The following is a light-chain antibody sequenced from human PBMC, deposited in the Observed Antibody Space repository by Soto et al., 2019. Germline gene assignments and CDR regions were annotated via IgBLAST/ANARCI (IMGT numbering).Light chain of an antibody. J-gene: IGLJ2*01. CDR1: SSDIGYYNY. CDR2: AVS. CDR3: SSYTTSSTSMI. V-gene: IGLV2-14*01. Sequence: QSALTQPASVSGSPGQSITISCTGTSSDIGYYNYVSWYQQHPGKAPKLMIYAVSNRPSGVSSRFSGSKSGNTASLTISGLQAEDGADYYCSSYTTSSTSMIFGGGTKLT.